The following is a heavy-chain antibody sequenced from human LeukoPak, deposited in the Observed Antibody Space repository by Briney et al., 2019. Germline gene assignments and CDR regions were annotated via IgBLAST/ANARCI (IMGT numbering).Heavy chain of an antibody. V-gene: IGHV4-59*11. J-gene: IGHJ6*03. CDR2: IYYSGST. Sequence: SETLSLTCTVSGGSISSHYWSWIRQPPGKGLEWIGCIYYSGSTNYNPSLKSRVTISVDTSKNQFSLKLSSVTAADTAVYYCAREATSDYYYYMDVWGKGTTVTVSS. D-gene: IGHD5-12*01. CDR1: GGSISSHY. CDR3: AREATSDYYYYMDV.